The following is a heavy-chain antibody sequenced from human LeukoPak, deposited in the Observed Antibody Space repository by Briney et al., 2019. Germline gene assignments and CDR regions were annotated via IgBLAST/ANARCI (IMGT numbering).Heavy chain of an antibody. D-gene: IGHD4-17*01. V-gene: IGHV1-46*01. CDR1: GYTFTSYY. Sequence: ASVKVSCKASGYTFTSYYMHWVRQAPGQGLEWMGIINPSGGSTSYAQKFQGRVTMTRDTSTSTVYMELSSLRSEDTAVYYCARDRRGHYGDYYFDYWGQGTLVTVSS. CDR2: INPSGGST. CDR3: ARDRRGHYGDYYFDY. J-gene: IGHJ4*02.